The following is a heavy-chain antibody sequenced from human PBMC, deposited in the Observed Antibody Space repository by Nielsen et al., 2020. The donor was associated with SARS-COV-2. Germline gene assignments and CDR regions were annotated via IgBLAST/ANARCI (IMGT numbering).Heavy chain of an antibody. D-gene: IGHD1-26*01. V-gene: IGHV4-31*03. CDR2: IYHGGST. CDR3: ERNSGSYRINDAFSV. CDR1: GDSINSGGYY. J-gene: IGHJ3*01. Sequence: SETLSLTCSVSGDSINSGGYYWSWIRQHPGKGLEWIGDIYHGGSTYYNPSLKSRLTLSTDTSKDQFSLTLTSVTAADTAIYFCERNSGSYRINDAFSVWGQGTVVTVSS.